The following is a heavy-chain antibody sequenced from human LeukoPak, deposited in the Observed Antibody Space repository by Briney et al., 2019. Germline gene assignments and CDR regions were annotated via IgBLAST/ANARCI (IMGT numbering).Heavy chain of an antibody. CDR1: GFTFSSYA. D-gene: IGHD3-10*01. Sequence: GSLRLSCVASGFTFSSYAMSWIRQPPGKGLEWIGYIYYSGSTNYNPSLKSRVTISIDTSKNQFSLKLSSVTAADTAVYYCASHYGSGFDSWGQGTLVTVSS. J-gene: IGHJ4*02. V-gene: IGHV4-59*01. CDR3: ASHYGSGFDS. CDR2: IYYSGST.